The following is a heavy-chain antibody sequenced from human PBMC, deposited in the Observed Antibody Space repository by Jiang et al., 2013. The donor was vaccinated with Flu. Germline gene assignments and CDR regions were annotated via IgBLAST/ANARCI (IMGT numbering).Heavy chain of an antibody. D-gene: IGHD3-22*01. CDR1: GDSVSSNSAA. V-gene: IGHV6-1*01. CDR3: ARGADYYDSSGYYYVFDY. Sequence: SLTCAISGDSVSSNSAAWNWIRQSPSRGLEWLGRTYYRSKWYNDYAVSVKSRITINPDTSKNQFSLQLNSVTPEDTAVYYCARGADYYDSSGYYYVFDYWGQGTLVTVSS. CDR2: TYYRSKWYN. J-gene: IGHJ4*02.